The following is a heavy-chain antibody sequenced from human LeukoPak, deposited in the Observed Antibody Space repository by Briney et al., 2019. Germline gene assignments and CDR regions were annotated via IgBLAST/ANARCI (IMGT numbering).Heavy chain of an antibody. CDR2: IYYSGST. CDR3: ARDRIDDLTPKPKNYDFWSGYFSYYYYMDV. V-gene: IGHV4-39*07. CDR1: GGSISSSSYY. J-gene: IGHJ6*03. D-gene: IGHD3-3*01. Sequence: SETLSLTCTVSGGSISSSSYYWGWIRQPPGKGLEWIGSIYYSGSTYYNPSLKSRVTMSVDTSKNQFSLKLSSVTAADTAVYYCARDRIDDLTPKPKNYDFWSGYFSYYYYMDVWGKGTTVTVSS.